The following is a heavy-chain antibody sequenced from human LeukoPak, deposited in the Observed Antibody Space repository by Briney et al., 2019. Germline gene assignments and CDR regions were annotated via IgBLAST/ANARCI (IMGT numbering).Heavy chain of an antibody. CDR2: ISWNSGSI. Sequence: GGSLRLSCAASGFTFDDYAMHWVRQAPGKGLEWVSGISWNSGSIGYADSVKGRFTISRDNAKNSLYLQMNSLRAEDTALHYCAKVRGYNYGEFDYWGQGTLVTVSS. V-gene: IGHV3-9*01. D-gene: IGHD5-18*01. CDR3: AKVRGYNYGEFDY. J-gene: IGHJ4*02. CDR1: GFTFDDYA.